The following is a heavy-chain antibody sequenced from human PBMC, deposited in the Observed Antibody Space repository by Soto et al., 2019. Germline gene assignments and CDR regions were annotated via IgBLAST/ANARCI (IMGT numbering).Heavy chain of an antibody. Sequence: GGSLRHSCAASGFTFSSYAMSWVRQAPGKGLEWVSAISGSGGSTYYADSVKGRFTISRDNSKNTLYLQMNSLRAEDTAVYYCAKDMFRGRYQLPYYWGQGTLVTVSS. D-gene: IGHD2-2*01. V-gene: IGHV3-23*01. CDR1: GFTFSSYA. CDR3: AKDMFRGRYQLPYY. J-gene: IGHJ4*02. CDR2: ISGSGGST.